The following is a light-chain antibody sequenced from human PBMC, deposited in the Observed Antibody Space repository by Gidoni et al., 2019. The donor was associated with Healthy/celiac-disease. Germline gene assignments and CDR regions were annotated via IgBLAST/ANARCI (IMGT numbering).Light chain of an antibody. CDR3: QQYNNWPFT. Sequence: EIVMTQFPATLSVSPGERATLSCRASQSVSSNLAWYQQKPGQAPRLLIYGASTRATGIPARFSGSGSGTEFTLTISSLQSEDFAVYYCQQYNNWPFTFGGXTKVEIK. J-gene: IGKJ4*01. CDR2: GAS. V-gene: IGKV3-15*01. CDR1: QSVSSN.